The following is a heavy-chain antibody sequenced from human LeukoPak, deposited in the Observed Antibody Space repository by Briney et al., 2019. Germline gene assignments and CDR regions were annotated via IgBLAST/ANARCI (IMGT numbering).Heavy chain of an antibody. CDR2: IYYTGST. V-gene: IGHV4-39*07. D-gene: IGHD3-10*01. CDR1: GGSISSSTYY. CDR3: ATIYGSGISRRPN. J-gene: IGHJ4*02. Sequence: SETLSLTCTVSGGSISSSTYYWGWIRQPPGKGLEWIGTIYYTGSTYYNASLKSRVTISIDTSKNQFSLKLNSVTAADTAVYYCATIYGSGISRRPNWGQGTLVTVSS.